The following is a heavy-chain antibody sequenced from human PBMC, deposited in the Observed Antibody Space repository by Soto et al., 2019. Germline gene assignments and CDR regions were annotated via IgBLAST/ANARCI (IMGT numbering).Heavy chain of an antibody. CDR2: INPSGGST. CDR1: GYTFTSYY. J-gene: IGHJ5*02. V-gene: IGHV1-46*03. CDR3: ARGLPVLRYFLPKATTNWFDP. Sequence: GASVKVSCKASGYTFTSYYMHWVRQAPGQGLEWMGIINPSGGSTSYAQKFQGRVTMTRDTSTSTVYMELSSLRSEDTAVYYCARGLPVLRYFLPKATTNWFDPWGQGTLVTVSS. D-gene: IGHD3-9*01.